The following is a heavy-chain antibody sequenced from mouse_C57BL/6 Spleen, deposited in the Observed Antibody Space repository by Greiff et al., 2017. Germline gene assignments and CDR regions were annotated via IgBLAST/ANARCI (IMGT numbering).Heavy chain of an antibody. D-gene: IGHD2-12*01. CDR1: GYTFTSYW. Sequence: VQLQQPGAELVKPGASVKLSCKASGYTFTSYWMHWVKQRPGQGLEWIGMIHPNSGSTNYNEKFKSKATLTVDKSSSTAYMQLSSLTSEDSAVYYCARGAFTTPNAMDYWGQGTSVTVSS. V-gene: IGHV1-64*01. CDR3: ARGAFTTPNAMDY. J-gene: IGHJ4*01. CDR2: IHPNSGST.